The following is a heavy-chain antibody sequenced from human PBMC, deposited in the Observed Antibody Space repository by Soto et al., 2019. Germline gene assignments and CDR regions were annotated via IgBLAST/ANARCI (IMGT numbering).Heavy chain of an antibody. CDR1: GGTFSSYT. J-gene: IGHJ3*02. CDR3: ARDQYYDYIWGSYRNDAFDI. CDR2: IIPILGIA. V-gene: IGHV1-69*08. Sequence: QVQLVQSGAEVKKPGSSVKVSCKASGGTFSSYTISWVRQAPGQGLEWMGRIIPILGIANYAQKFQGRVTITADKSTSTAYMELSSLRSEDTAVYYCARDQYYDYIWGSYRNDAFDIWGQGTMVTVSS. D-gene: IGHD3-16*02.